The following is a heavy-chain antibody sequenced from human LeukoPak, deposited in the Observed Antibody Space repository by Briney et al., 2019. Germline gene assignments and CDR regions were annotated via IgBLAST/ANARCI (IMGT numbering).Heavy chain of an antibody. J-gene: IGHJ5*02. CDR2: IWYDGSNK. CDR1: GFTFSNYG. Sequence: GRSLRLSCAASGFTFSNYGMHRVRQAPGKGLEWVAVIWYDGSNKYYADSVKGRFTISRDSSKNTLYLQMNSLRAEDTAVYYCARDNGDYYDGRDNWFDPWGQGTLVTVSS. V-gene: IGHV3-33*01. CDR3: ARDNGDYYDGRDNWFDP. D-gene: IGHD4-17*01.